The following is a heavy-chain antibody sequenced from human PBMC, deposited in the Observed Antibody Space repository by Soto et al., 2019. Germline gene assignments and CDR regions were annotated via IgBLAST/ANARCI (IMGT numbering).Heavy chain of an antibody. CDR2: VNNDGRST. J-gene: IGHJ4*02. Sequence: SGFTFSSYAMSWVRQAPGKGLVWVARVNNDGRSTRYADSVKGRFTISRDNAKNTLYLQMNSLRAEDTAVYYCARDPSIRSPPDYWGRGTQVTVSS. D-gene: IGHD3-3*02. CDR1: GFTFSSYA. CDR3: ARDPSIRSPPDY. V-gene: IGHV3-74*01.